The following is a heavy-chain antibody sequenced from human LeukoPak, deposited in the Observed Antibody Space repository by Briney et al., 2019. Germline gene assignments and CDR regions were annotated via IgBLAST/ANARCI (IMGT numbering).Heavy chain of an antibody. Sequence: GVPLTLPCTASGYIYSRYHVRCPRQSRAGGREWVSVISGSGSSTYYAHSVKGRFTISRDNSKNTLYLQLNSLRAEDTAVYYCAKDRRYFDSPWGQGTLVIVSS. CDR3: AKDRRYFDSP. D-gene: IGHD3-9*01. CDR1: GYIYSRYH. CDR2: ISGSGSST. J-gene: IGHJ5*02. V-gene: IGHV3-23*01.